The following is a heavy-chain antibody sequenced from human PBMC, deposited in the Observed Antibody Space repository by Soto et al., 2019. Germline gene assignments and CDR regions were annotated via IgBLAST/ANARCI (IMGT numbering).Heavy chain of an antibody. CDR2: ITIYTGDA. J-gene: IGHJ4*02. CDR1: GYTFTAYY. V-gene: IGHV1-2*02. CDR3: ARGSTTVTPLGDY. D-gene: IGHD4-17*01. Sequence: QVQLVQSGAEVKKPGASVQVSCKASGYTFTAYYIHWVRQAPGEGLEWMAWITIYTGDAGLAPEFQGRVTVTRDTSIHTVYMDLSGLRSDDTALYYCARGSTTVTPLGDYWGQGTLVSVSS.